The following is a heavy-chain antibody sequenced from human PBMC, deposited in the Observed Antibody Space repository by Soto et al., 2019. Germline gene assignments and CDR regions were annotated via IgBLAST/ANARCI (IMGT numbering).Heavy chain of an antibody. J-gene: IGHJ5*02. CDR3: ARGGSGWRENWFDP. V-gene: IGHV4-31*03. Sequence: SETLSLTCTVSGGSISSGGYYWSWIRQHPGKGLEWIGYIYYSGSTYYNPSLKSRVTISVDTSKNQFSLKLSSVTAADTAVYYCARGGSGWRENWFDPWGQGTLVTVSS. D-gene: IGHD6-19*01. CDR2: IYYSGST. CDR1: GGSISSGGYY.